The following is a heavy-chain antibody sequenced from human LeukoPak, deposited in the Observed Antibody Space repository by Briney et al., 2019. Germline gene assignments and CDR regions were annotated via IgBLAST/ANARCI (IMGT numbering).Heavy chain of an antibody. Sequence: GGSLRLSCAASGFTFSNYGMHWVRQVPGKGLEWVAVIWYDGSNKYYADSVKGRFTVSRDNSKNTLYLQMNSLRAEDTAVYYCARHGRGWHPSALTTYFDLWGRGALVAVSS. J-gene: IGHJ2*01. CDR3: ARHGRGWHPSALTTYFDL. CDR2: IWYDGSNK. D-gene: IGHD4-11*01. CDR1: GFTFSNYG. V-gene: IGHV3-33*01.